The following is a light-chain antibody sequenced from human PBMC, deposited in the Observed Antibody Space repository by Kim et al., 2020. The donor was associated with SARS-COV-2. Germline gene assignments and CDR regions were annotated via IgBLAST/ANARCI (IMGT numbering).Light chain of an antibody. V-gene: IGLV2-14*03. J-gene: IGLJ2*01. CDR2: DVT. Sequence: GQSITISCTGSSSDVLGYNWVSWYQKHPGKAPKLMMYDVTRRPSGVSNRFSGSKSGNTASLTISGLQAEDEADYYCSSYTGSGTLVFGGGTQLTVL. CDR3: SSYTGSGTLV. CDR1: SSDVLGYNW.